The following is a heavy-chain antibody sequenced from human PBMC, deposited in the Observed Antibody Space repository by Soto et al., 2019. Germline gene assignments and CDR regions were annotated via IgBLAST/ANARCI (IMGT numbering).Heavy chain of an antibody. CDR2: ISYDGSNK. Sequence: QVQLVESGGGVVQPGRSLRLSCAASGFTFSSYGMHWVRQAPGKGLEWVAVISYDGSNKYYADSVKGRFTISRDNSKNTLYLQMNSLRAEDTAVYYCAKDLLYSSSSVFYYYGMDVWGQGTTVTVSS. CDR3: AKDLLYSSSSVFYYYGMDV. V-gene: IGHV3-30*18. J-gene: IGHJ6*02. CDR1: GFTFSSYG. D-gene: IGHD6-6*01.